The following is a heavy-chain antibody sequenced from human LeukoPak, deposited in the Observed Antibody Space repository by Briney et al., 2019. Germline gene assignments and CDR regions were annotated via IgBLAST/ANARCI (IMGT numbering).Heavy chain of an antibody. D-gene: IGHD6-6*01. Sequence: SVKVSCKASGGTFSSYAISWVRQAPGQGLEWMGGIIPIFGIANYAQKFQGRVTITADESTSTAYMELSSLRSEDTAVYYCASTSERYSTSPILDAKYDGGQETLVTVSS. CDR2: IIPIFGIA. CDR1: GGTFSSYA. J-gene: IGHJ4*01. V-gene: IGHV1-69*13. CDR3: ASTSERYSTSPILDAKYD.